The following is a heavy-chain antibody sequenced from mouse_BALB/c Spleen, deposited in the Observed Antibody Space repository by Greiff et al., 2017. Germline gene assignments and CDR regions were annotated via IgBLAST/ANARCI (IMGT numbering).Heavy chain of an antibody. CDR2: ISSGGSYT. CDR1: GFTFSSYA. D-gene: IGHD2-3*01. CDR3: ARIYDGYYDAMDY. V-gene: IGHV5-9-4*01. J-gene: IGHJ4*01. Sequence: EVKLVESGGGLVQPGGSLKLSCAASGFTFSSYAMSWVRQSPEKRLEWVAEISSGGSYTYYPDTVTGRFTISRDNAKNTLYLEMSSLRSEDTAMYYCARIYDGYYDAMDYWGQGTSVTVSS.